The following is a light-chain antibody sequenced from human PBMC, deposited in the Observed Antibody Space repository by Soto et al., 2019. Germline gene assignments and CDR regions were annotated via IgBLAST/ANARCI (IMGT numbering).Light chain of an antibody. V-gene: IGLV1-44*01. Sequence: QLVLTQSPSASGTPGQRVTISCSGSSSNIGRNSVSWYQKHPGTAPKLLIFSDYQRPSGVPERFSGSKSGTSASLAISGLQPGDEADYFCAAWDDSLNALLFGGGTKVTVL. CDR3: AAWDDSLNALL. CDR1: SSNIGRNS. J-gene: IGLJ2*01. CDR2: SDY.